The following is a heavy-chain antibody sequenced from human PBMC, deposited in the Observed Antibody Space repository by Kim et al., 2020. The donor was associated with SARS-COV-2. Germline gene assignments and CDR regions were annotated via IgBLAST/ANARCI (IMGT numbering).Heavy chain of an antibody. Sequence: GSEKYSVDSVKRRFTISRDNAKISLYLQMNSLRAEDTAVYYCARDGPPDYWGQGTLVTVSS. CDR3: ARDGPPDY. CDR2: GSEK. J-gene: IGHJ4*02. V-gene: IGHV3-7*03.